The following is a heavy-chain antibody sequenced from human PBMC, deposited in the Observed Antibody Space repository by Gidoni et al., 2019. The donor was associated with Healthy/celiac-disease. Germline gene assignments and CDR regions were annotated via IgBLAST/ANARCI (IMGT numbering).Heavy chain of an antibody. D-gene: IGHD5-12*01. J-gene: IGHJ2*01. CDR3: ARRTFSRRDGYKAPGHRDWYFDL. CDR1: GGSISSGSYY. Sequence: QVQLQESGPGLVKPSQTLSLTCTVSGGSISSGSYYWSWIRQPAGKGLEWFGRIYTSGSTNYNPSLKSRVTISVDTSKNQFSLKLSSVTAADTAVYYCARRTFSRRDGYKAPGHRDWYFDLWGRGTLVTVSS. V-gene: IGHV4-61*02. CDR2: IYTSGST.